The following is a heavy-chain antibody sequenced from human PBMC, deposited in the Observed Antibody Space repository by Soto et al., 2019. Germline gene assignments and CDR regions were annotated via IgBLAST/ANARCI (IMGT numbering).Heavy chain of an antibody. Sequence: ALANVSSTSSGYPLTSYGVSWVRWAPGQGLEWMGWISAYNGNASYAQKLQGRVTKTTDTSTSTAYMGLRSLRSDDTAVYYCARDSAYYAFLSGYPNWGQGTKVTVYS. CDR1: GYPLTSYG. V-gene: IGHV1-18*04. D-gene: IGHD3-3*01. CDR3: ARDSAYYAFLSGYPN. CDR2: ISAYNGNA. J-gene: IGHJ4*02.